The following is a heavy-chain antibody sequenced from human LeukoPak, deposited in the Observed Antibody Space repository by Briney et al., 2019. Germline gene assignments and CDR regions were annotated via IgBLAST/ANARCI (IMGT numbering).Heavy chain of an antibody. J-gene: IGHJ5*02. CDR3: ARDLGQYYDTSDNWFDP. CDR2: ISTSSSYI. V-gene: IGHV3-21*01. Sequence: PGGSLRLSCTASGFTFSSYSMNWVRQAPGKGLEWVSSISTSSSYIYYADSVKGRFTISRDNARNSLYLQMNTLRAEDTAVYYCARDLGQYYDTSDNWFDPWGQGTLVTVSS. D-gene: IGHD3-22*01. CDR1: GFTFSSYS.